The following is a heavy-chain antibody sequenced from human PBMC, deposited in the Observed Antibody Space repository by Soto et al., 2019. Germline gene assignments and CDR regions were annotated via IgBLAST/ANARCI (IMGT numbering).Heavy chain of an antibody. Sequence: QVQLVESGGGVVQPGTSLRLSCAVSGFTFSSYGMNWVRQAPGRGLEWVAVIWYDGTDKYYSDSVKGRFTISRDNSRNTLYLQMNSLRAEDTAVYYCARGYRHGYSSSSDYWGQGTLVTVSS. V-gene: IGHV3-33*08. CDR3: ARGYRHGYSSSSDY. J-gene: IGHJ4*02. CDR2: IWYDGTDK. D-gene: IGHD6-13*01. CDR1: GFTFSSYG.